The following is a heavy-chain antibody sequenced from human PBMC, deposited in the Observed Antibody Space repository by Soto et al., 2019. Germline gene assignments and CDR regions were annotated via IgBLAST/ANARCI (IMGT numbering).Heavy chain of an antibody. CDR3: ARVGPWVPYYYDSSPYTFENWFDP. V-gene: IGHV4-38-2*01. CDR1: GYSISSVYY. D-gene: IGHD3-22*01. J-gene: IGHJ5*02. CDR2: IYHGGNT. Sequence: SETLSLTCAVSGYSISSVYYWGWLRQPPGKGLEWIEIIYHGGNTYYNPSLNSRVTLSIDMTNNHVSLILNSVTAADTAVYYCARVGPWVPYYYDSSPYTFENWFDPWGQGTLVTSPQ.